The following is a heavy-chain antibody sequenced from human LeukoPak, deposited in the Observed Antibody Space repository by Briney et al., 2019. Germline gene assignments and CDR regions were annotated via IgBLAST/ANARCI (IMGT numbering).Heavy chain of an antibody. J-gene: IGHJ4*02. CDR1: GFTFSSYN. Sequence: GGSLRLSCAASGFTFSSYNLNWVRQAPGRGLEWVSYISSSSGTIFYADSVRGRFTISRDNAKNSLYLQMNSLRAEDTAVYYCARGGDPDYWGQGTLVTVSS. CDR2: ISSSSGTI. D-gene: IGHD2-21*02. CDR3: ARGGDPDY. V-gene: IGHV3-48*04.